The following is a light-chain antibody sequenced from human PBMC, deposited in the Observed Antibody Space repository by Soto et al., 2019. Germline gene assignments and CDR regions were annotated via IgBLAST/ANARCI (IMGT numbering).Light chain of an antibody. J-gene: IGLJ2*01. V-gene: IGLV1-51*01. CDR3: ATWDSSLSTGGV. CDR2: DND. Sequence: QSALTQPPSVSAAPGQKVTISCSGSSSNIGSNHVSWYQQLPGRAPKLLIYDNDKRPSGIPDRFSGSKSGTSATLGITGLQTGDEADYYCATWDSSLSTGGVFGGGTKVTVL. CDR1: SSNIGSNH.